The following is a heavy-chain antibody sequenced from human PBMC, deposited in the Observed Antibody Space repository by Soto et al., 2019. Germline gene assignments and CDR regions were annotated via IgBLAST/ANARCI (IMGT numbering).Heavy chain of an antibody. D-gene: IGHD1-26*01. CDR2: ISYDGSKK. CDR3: AMINSGSSVSDI. V-gene: IGHV3-30*03. J-gene: IGHJ3*02. Sequence: GGSLRLSCTASGFTFKNYDMYWVRQAPGKGLEWVALISYDGSKKYYGDAVKGRFTISRDNSKDTLHLQMSSLKTEDTAVYYCAMINSGSSVSDIWGQGTMVTV. CDR1: GFTFKNYD.